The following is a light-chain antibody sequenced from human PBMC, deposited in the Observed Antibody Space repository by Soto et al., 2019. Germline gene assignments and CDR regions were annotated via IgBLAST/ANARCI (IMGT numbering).Light chain of an antibody. CDR2: KAS. V-gene: IGKV1-5*03. CDR1: RSISSW. Sequence: DIQMTQSPSTLSASVGDRVTITCRASRSISSWLAWYQQKPGKAPKLLIYKASSLESGVPSRFSGSGSGTEFTLTISGLQSEDFALYFCQQYNNWPFSFGQGTRLEIK. CDR3: QQYNNWPFS. J-gene: IGKJ5*01.